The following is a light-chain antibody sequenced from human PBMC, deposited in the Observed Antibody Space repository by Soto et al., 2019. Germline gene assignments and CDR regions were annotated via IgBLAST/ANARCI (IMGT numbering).Light chain of an antibody. CDR3: SSYTTSTTWV. J-gene: IGLJ3*02. V-gene: IGLV2-14*03. CDR2: DVS. CDR1: SSDVSGYNY. Sequence: QSALTQPASVSGSPGQSITISCTGTSSDVSGYNYVSWYQQHPGKAPKLMIYDVSNRPSGVSNRFSGSKSGNTASLTISGLQAEDEADYYCSSYTTSTTWVFGGGPKLT.